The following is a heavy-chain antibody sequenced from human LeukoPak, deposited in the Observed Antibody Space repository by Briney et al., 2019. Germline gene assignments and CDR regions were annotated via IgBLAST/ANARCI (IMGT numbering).Heavy chain of an antibody. CDR1: GFTVSSNF. CDR3: AREENGGGYDDGFDI. J-gene: IGHJ3*02. V-gene: IGHV3-53*01. Sequence: PGGSLRLSCAASGFTVSSNFMYWVRQAPGKGLEWVSVIQSGGATNYADSVKGRFTISRDNSKNTVYLEMNSLRVEDTAVYFCAREENGGGYDDGFDIWGQGTMVTVSS. CDR2: IQSGGAT. D-gene: IGHD5-12*01.